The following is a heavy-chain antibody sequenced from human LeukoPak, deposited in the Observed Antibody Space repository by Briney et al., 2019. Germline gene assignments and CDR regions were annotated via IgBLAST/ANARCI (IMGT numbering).Heavy chain of an antibody. D-gene: IGHD3-10*01. CDR2: IGGTDATT. V-gene: IGHV3-23*01. CDR1: GFSFCNYA. J-gene: IGHJ4*02. Sequence: VGSLRLSCAPSGFSFCNYAMSGGRHTPGERVEWGSAIGGTDATTFYAACVKGSLTISRDNSRNTLYLQMTSPRAEDTAVYYCTKRIDGAGSYYIDFWGQGTVVTVSS. CDR3: TKRIDGAGSYYIDF.